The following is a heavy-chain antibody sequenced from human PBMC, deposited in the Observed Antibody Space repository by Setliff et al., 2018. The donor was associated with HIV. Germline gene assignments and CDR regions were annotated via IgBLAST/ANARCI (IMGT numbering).Heavy chain of an antibody. D-gene: IGHD1-7*01. J-gene: IGHJ5*02. CDR2: IYYSGST. V-gene: IGHV4-39*07. Sequence: PSETLSLTCTVSGGSISSSSYYWGWIRQPPGKGLEWIGSIYYSGSTYYNPSLKSRVTISVDTSKNKFSLKLSSVTAADTAVYYCARRHWKYVGWFDPWGQGTLVTVSS. CDR1: GGSISSSSYY. CDR3: ARRHWKYVGWFDP.